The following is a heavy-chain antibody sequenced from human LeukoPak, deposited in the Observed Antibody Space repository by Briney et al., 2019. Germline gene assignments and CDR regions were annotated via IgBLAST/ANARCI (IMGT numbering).Heavy chain of an antibody. CDR1: GFTFSSYA. V-gene: IGHV3-30-3*01. J-gene: IGHJ4*02. D-gene: IGHD3-9*01. CDR2: ISYDGSNK. CDR3: ARRGERYYDILTGYLPLDS. Sequence: GGSLRLSCAASGFTFSSYAMHWVRQAPGRGLEWVAVISYDGSNKYYADSVRGRFTISRDNAKNSLYLQMNSLRAEDTAVYYCARRGERYYDILTGYLPLDSWGQGTLVTVSS.